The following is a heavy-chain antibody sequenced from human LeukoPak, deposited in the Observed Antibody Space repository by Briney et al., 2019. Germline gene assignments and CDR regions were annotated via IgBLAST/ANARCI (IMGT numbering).Heavy chain of an antibody. CDR1: GGSFSSTSYY. J-gene: IGHJ3*02. D-gene: IGHD6-13*01. V-gene: IGHV4-39*07. CDR3: ARTVGAAAGFDAFDI. Sequence: SETLSLTCAVYGGSFSSTSYYWGWIRQPPGKGLEWIGSIYYSGSTYYNPSLKSRVTISVDTSKNQFSLKLSSVTAADTAVYYCARTVGAAAGFDAFDIWGQGTMVTVSS. CDR2: IYYSGST.